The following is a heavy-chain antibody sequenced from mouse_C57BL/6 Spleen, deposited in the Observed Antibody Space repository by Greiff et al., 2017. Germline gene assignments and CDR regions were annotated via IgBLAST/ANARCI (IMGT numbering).Heavy chain of an antibody. Sequence: VQLVESGAELARPGASVKLSCKASGYTFTSYGISWVKQRTGQGLEWIGEIYPRSGNTYYNEKFKGKATLTADKSSSTAYMELRSLTSEDSAVYFCARGTYGSEFLYAMDYWGQGTSVTVSS. CDR3: ARGTYGSEFLYAMDY. CDR1: GYTFTSYG. J-gene: IGHJ4*01. D-gene: IGHD1-1*01. CDR2: IYPRSGNT. V-gene: IGHV1-81*01.